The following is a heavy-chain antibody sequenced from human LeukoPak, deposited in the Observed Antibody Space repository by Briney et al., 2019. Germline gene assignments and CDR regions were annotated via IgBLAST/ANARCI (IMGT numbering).Heavy chain of an antibody. D-gene: IGHD1-26*01. CDR3: ARDAGRIDY. J-gene: IGHJ4*02. V-gene: IGHV3-53*01. Sequence: GGSLRLSCAASGFAVSSNYMTWVRQAPGKGLEWVSFIYSDDDIRHADSVKVRFTMSRDNSKNTLYLQMNSLRAEDTAVYYCARDAGRIDYWGQGTLVTVSS. CDR1: GFAVSSNY. CDR2: IYSDDDI.